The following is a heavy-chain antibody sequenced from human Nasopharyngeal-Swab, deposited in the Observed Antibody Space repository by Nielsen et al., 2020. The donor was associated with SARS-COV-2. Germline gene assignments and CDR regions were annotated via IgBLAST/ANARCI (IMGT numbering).Heavy chain of an antibody. CDR3: AKDMSPNTYYYYMDV. J-gene: IGHJ6*03. CDR1: GFTFDDYA. V-gene: IGHV3-9*01. CDR2: ISWNSGSI. Sequence: SLKISCAASGFTFDDYAMHWVRQAPGKGLEWVSGISWNSGSIGYADSVKGRFTISRDNAKNSLYLQMNSLRAEDTALYYCAKDMSPNTYYYYMDVWGKGTTVTVSS.